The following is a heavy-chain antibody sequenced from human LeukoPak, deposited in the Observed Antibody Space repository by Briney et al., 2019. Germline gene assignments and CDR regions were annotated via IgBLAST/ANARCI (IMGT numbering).Heavy chain of an antibody. J-gene: IGHJ4*02. D-gene: IGHD4-17*01. V-gene: IGHV3-23*01. Sequence: SGGSLRLSCAASGFTFSSYAMSWVRQAPGKGLEWVSAISGSGGSTYYADSVKGRFTISRDNSKNTLYLQMNSLRAEDTAVYYCAKEQREATVIPLGWWGQGTLVTVSS. CDR3: AKEQREATVIPLGW. CDR1: GFTFSSYA. CDR2: ISGSGGST.